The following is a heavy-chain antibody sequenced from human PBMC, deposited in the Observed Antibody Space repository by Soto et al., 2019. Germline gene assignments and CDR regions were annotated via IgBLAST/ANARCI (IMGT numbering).Heavy chain of an antibody. Sequence: SETLSLTCTVSGGSISNGNYYWSWIRQHPEKGLEWIGYIDYRGTTHYNPSLESRVTISVDTSNNQFSLNLSSVTAADTAVYFFVREVKGPADGEAFAIWGQGTRVT. J-gene: IGHJ3*02. D-gene: IGHD2-2*01. CDR1: GGSISNGNYY. CDR2: IDYRGTT. V-gene: IGHV4-31*03. CDR3: VREVKGPADGEAFAI.